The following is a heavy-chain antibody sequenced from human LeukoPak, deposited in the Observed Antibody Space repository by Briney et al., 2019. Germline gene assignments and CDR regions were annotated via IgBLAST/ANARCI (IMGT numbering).Heavy chain of an antibody. CDR3: ASVAARGGYYYYYMDV. CDR2: ISASGGRT. V-gene: IGHV3-23*01. Sequence: GGSLRLSCAASGFTFSSYAMSWVRQAPGKGLEWVSTISASGGRTDYADSVKGRFTISRDNSKNTLYLQMNSLRAEDTAVYYCASVAARGGYYYYYMDVWGKGTTVTVSS. CDR1: GFTFSSYA. D-gene: IGHD2-15*01. J-gene: IGHJ6*03.